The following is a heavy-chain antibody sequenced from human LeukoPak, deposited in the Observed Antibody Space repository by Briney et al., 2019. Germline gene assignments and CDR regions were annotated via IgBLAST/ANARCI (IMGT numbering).Heavy chain of an antibody. CDR2: IYSGGST. CDR1: GFTVSSNY. D-gene: IGHD5-18*01. V-gene: IGHV3-53*01. Sequence: GGSLRLSCAASGFTVSSNYMSWVRQAPGKELEWVSVIYSGGSTYYADSVKGRFTISRDNSKNTLFLQMNSLRAEDTAVYYCARGPLPYGYLDYWGQGTLVTVSS. CDR3: ARGPLPYGYLDY. J-gene: IGHJ4*02.